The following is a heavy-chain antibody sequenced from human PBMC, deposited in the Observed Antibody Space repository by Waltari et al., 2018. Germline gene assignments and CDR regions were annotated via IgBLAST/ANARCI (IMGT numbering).Heavy chain of an antibody. CDR2: INHSGST. J-gene: IGHJ6*03. CDR3: ARNYYGSGSSPTYYYMDV. Sequence: QVQLQQWGAGLLQPSETLSLTCAVYGGSFSGYYWRWIRQPPGKGLGWIGEINHSGSTNYNPSLKSRVTISVDTSKNQFSLKLSSVTAADTAVYYCARNYYGSGSSPTYYYMDVWGKGTTVTVSS. D-gene: IGHD3-10*01. CDR1: GGSFSGYY. V-gene: IGHV4-34*01.